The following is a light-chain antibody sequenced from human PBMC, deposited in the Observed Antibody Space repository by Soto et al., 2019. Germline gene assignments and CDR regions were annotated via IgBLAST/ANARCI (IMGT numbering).Light chain of an antibody. CDR3: QAWDSSTGVV. J-gene: IGLJ2*01. V-gene: IGLV3-1*01. Sequence: SSELTHPTSVSVSPGQTASITCSGDKLGDKYACWYQQKPGQSPVLVIYQDSKRPSGIPERFSGSNSGNTATLTISGTQAMDEADYYCQAWDSSTGVVFGGGTQLTVL. CDR1: KLGDKY. CDR2: QDS.